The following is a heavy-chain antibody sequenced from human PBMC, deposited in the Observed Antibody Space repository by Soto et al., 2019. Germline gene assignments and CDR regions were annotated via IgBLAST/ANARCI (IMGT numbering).Heavy chain of an antibody. CDR1: GGTFSSYA. J-gene: IGHJ4*02. Sequence: SVKVSCKASGGTFSSYAISWVRQAPGQGLEWMGGIIPIFGTANYAQKFQGRVTITADESTSTAYMELSSLRSEDTAVYYCATQTVGAIEFDYWGQGTLVTVSS. D-gene: IGHD1-26*01. CDR3: ATQTVGAIEFDY. CDR2: IIPIFGTA. V-gene: IGHV1-69*13.